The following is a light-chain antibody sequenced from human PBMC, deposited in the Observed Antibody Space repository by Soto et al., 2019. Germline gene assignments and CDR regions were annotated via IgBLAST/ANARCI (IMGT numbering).Light chain of an antibody. J-gene: IGKJ5*01. CDR3: QQSFRAPLA. CDR2: AAS. CDR1: QNISTY. Sequence: DIPLTQSPSSLSASVGDRVTITCRTGQNISTYLNWFQQKPGRVPELLICAASILQSGVPSRFSGTGSGTEFSLTINSLQPEDVAAYYCQQSFRAPLAFGQGTRLELK. V-gene: IGKV1-39*01.